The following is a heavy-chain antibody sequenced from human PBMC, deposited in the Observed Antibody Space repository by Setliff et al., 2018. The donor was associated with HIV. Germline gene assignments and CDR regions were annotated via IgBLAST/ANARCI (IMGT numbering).Heavy chain of an antibody. CDR2: FDPQDGET. D-gene: IGHD1-1*01. Sequence: ASVKVSCKVYGYTLSELSIHWVRQVPGKRLEWMGYFDPQDGETVYAQKFQGRFTISRDDSEGVAYLQMKSLKTDDTAFYYCTRHNAVQRDWEVSFDLWGRGTLVTVSS. J-gene: IGHJ5*02. CDR3: TRHNAVQRDWEVSFDL. CDR1: GYTLSELS. V-gene: IGHV1-24*01.